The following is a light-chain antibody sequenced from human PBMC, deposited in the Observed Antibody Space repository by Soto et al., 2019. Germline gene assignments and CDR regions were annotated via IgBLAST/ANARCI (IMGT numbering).Light chain of an antibody. Sequence: EIVLTQSPGTLSLSPGERATPSCRASQSVSSSYLAWYQQKPGQAPRLLIYGASSRATGIPDRFSGSGSGTDFTLTISRLEPEDFAVYYCHQYGGSPRTLGQGTKV. CDR2: GAS. CDR1: QSVSSSY. J-gene: IGKJ1*01. CDR3: HQYGGSPRT. V-gene: IGKV3-20*01.